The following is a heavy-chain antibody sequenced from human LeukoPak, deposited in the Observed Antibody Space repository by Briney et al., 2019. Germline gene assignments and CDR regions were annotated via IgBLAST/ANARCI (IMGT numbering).Heavy chain of an antibody. CDR3: ARAGVTMVRGIKDYYFDY. CDR2: IYYSGST. V-gene: IGHV4-59*01. D-gene: IGHD3-10*01. J-gene: IGHJ4*02. Sequence: PSETLSLTCTVSGGSISSYYWSWIRQPPGKGLEWIGYIYYSGSTNYNPALKSRVTISVDTSKNQFSLKLSSVTAADTAVYYCARAGVTMVRGIKDYYFDYCGQGTLVTVSS. CDR1: GGSISSYY.